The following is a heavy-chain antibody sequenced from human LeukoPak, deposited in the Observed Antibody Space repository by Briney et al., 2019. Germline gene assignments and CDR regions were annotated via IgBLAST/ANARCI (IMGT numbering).Heavy chain of an antibody. CDR1: GYRFTSYW. CDR2: IYPGDSDT. CDR3: ARLDCSGGSCYGMDV. D-gene: IGHD2-15*01. Sequence: GESLKISCKGSGYRFTSYWIGWVRQMPGKGLEWMGIIYPGDSDTRYSPSFQGQVTISADKSISTAYLQWSSLKASDTAMYYCARLDCSGGSCYGMDVWGQGTTVTVSS. J-gene: IGHJ6*02. V-gene: IGHV5-51*01.